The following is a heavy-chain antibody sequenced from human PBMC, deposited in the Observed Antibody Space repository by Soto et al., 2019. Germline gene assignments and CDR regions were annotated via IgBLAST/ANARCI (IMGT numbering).Heavy chain of an antibody. CDR3: AGVSYQEETDWYFDL. CDR2: IYYSGST. J-gene: IGHJ2*01. CDR1: VDSIRSYY. Sequence: QVQLQESGPGLVKPSETLSLTCTVSVDSIRSYYWSWIRQPPGRGLEWIGYIYYSGSTEYNPSRRGRVSTSVDSAKNQFSAKLSSVTAADTAVYYCAGVSYQEETDWYFDLWCRGTLVTVSS. D-gene: IGHD2-2*01. V-gene: IGHV4-59*01.